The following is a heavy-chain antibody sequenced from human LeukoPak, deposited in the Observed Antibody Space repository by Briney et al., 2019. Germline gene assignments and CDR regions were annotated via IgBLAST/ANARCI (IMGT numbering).Heavy chain of an antibody. CDR2: IYSGGST. V-gene: IGHV3-66*01. J-gene: IGHJ4*02. D-gene: IGHD6-19*01. CDR1: GFTVSSNY. CDR3: ARGARHQWLAYYYFDY. Sequence: QPGGSLRLSCAASGFTVSSNYMSWVRQAPGKGLEWVSVIYSGGSTYYADSVKGRFTISRDNSKNTLYLQMNSLRAEDTAVYYCARGARHQWLAYYYFDYWGQGTLVTVSS.